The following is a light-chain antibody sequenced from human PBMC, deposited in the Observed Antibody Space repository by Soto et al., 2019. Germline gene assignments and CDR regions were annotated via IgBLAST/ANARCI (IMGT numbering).Light chain of an antibody. CDR2: DVN. V-gene: IGLV2-14*03. J-gene: IGLJ2*01. CDR1: SSDIGAYNF. Sequence: QSALTQPASVSGSPGQSITISCTGTSSDIGAYNFVSWYQQHPGKAPKLMLYDVNIRPSGVSNRFSGSKSGNTTSLTISGLQSEDEADYYWTLLTTSTTIIFGGG. CDR3: TLLTTSTTII.